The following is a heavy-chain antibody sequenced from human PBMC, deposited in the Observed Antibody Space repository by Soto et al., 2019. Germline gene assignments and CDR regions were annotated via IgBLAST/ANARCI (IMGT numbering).Heavy chain of an antibody. CDR2: ISGSGGGT. J-gene: IGHJ5*02. V-gene: IGHV3-23*01. D-gene: IGHD1-7*01. CDR3: AKDQYNWNSGWFDP. CDR1: GFTFSSYA. Sequence: GGSLRLSCAASGFTFSSYAMSWVRQASGKGLEWVSAISGSGGGTYYADSVKGRFTISRDNSKNTLYLQMNSLRAEDTAVYYCAKDQYNWNSGWFDPWGQGTLVTVSS.